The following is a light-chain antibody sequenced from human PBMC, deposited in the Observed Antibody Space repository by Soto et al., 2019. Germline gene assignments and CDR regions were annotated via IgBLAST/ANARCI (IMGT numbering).Light chain of an antibody. J-gene: IGKJ3*01. CDR1: QSVSSSY. CDR2: GAS. V-gene: IGKV3-20*01. CDR3: QQYGSSPFS. Sequence: EIVLTQSPGTLSLSPGERATLSCRGSQSVSSSYLAWYRQKPGQAPRLLVYGASSRATGIPDRFSGSGSGTDFTLTISRLEPEESAMYYCQQYGSSPFSFGPGTKVDIK.